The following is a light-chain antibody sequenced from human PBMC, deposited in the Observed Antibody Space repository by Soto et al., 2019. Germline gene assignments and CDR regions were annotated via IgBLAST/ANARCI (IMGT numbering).Light chain of an antibody. V-gene: IGKV1-5*03. CDR1: RAISDW. CDR2: RAS. CDR3: QQYNTFSFT. J-gene: IGKJ2*01. Sequence: DIQMTQSPSTLSASLGDRVTITCRASRAISDWLAWYQQRPGKAPKLLIYRASRLESGVPSRFRGSGSGTEFNLTISGLQPDDFATYYCQQYNTFSFTFGQGTKLEI.